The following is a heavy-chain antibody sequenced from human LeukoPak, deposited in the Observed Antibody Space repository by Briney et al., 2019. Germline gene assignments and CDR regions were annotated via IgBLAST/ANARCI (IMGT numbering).Heavy chain of an antibody. D-gene: IGHD2-15*01. CDR3: ARECDCSGGSCYHNWFDP. J-gene: IGHJ5*02. CDR2: IYYSGST. Sequence: PSQTLSLTCTVSGGSISSGDYYWSWIRQPPGKGLEWIGYIYYSGSTYYNLSLKSRVTISVDTSKNQFSLKLSSVTAADTAVYYCARECDCSGGSCYHNWFDPWGQGTLVTVSS. V-gene: IGHV4-30-4*01. CDR1: GGSISSGDYY.